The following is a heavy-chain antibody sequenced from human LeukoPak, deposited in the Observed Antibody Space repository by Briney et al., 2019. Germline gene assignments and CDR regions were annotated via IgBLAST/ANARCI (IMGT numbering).Heavy chain of an antibody. CDR2: IDPSDSYT. J-gene: IGHJ4*02. D-gene: IGHD6-13*01. V-gene: IGHV5-10-1*01. CDR3: ASQRVSIAAASVDY. CDR1: GYSFTSYW. Sequence: GESLRISCKGSGYSFTSYWISWVRQMPGKGLEWMGRIDPSDSYTNYSPSFQGHVTISADKSISTAYLQWSSPKASDTAMYYCASQRVSIAAASVDYWGQGTLVTVSS.